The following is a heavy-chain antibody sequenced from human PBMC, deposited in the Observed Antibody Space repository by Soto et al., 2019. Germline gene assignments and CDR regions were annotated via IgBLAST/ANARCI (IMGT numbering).Heavy chain of an antibody. V-gene: IGHV3-23*01. Sequence: GGSLRLSCAASGFTFSSYAMSWVRQAPGKGLEWVPAISGSGGSTYYADSVKGRFTISRDNSKNTLYLQMNSLRAEDTAVYYCAATPLYYYDSSGYYYFDYWGQGTLVTVSS. D-gene: IGHD3-22*01. CDR1: GFTFSSYA. J-gene: IGHJ4*02. CDR2: ISGSGGST. CDR3: AATPLYYYDSSGYYYFDY.